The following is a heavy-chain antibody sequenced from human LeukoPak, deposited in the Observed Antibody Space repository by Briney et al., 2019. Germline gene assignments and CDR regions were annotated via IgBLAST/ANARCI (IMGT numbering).Heavy chain of an antibody. V-gene: IGHV1-2*02. CDR1: GYTFTGYY. D-gene: IGHD6-6*01. J-gene: IGHJ5*02. CDR3: AREENIAAVNWFDP. Sequence: ASVKVSCKASGYTFTGYYMHWVRRAPGQGLEWMGWINPNSGGTNYAQKFQGRVTMTRDTSISTAYMELSRLRSDDTAVYYCAREENIAAVNWFDPWGQGTLVTVSS. CDR2: INPNSGGT.